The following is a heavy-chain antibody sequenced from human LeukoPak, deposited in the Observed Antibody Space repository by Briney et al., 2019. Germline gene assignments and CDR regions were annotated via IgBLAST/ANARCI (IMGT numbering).Heavy chain of an antibody. CDR3: AKADGRAGTLVLYYYYYMDV. J-gene: IGHJ6*03. CDR1: GFTFSSYG. V-gene: IGHV3-30*02. D-gene: IGHD1-1*01. CDR2: IRYDGSNK. Sequence: PGGSLRLSCAASGFTFSSYGMHWVRQAPGKGLEWVAFIRYDGSNKYYADSVKGRFTISRDNSKNTLYPQMNSLRAEDTAVYYCAKADGRAGTLVLYYYYYMDVWGKGTTVTVSS.